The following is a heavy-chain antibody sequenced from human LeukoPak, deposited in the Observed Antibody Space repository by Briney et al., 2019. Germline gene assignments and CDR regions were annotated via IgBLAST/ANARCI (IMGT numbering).Heavy chain of an antibody. CDR1: GFTFSSYG. CDR2: ISYDGSNK. J-gene: IGHJ4*02. D-gene: IGHD3-22*01. CDR3: AKPLITMIVVVTYFDY. V-gene: IGHV3-30*18. Sequence: PGGSLRLSCAASGFTFSSYGMHWVRQAPGKGLEWVAVISYDGSNKYYADSVKGRFTISRDNSKNTLYLQMNSLRAEDTAVYYCAKPLITMIVVVTYFDYWGQGTLVTVSS.